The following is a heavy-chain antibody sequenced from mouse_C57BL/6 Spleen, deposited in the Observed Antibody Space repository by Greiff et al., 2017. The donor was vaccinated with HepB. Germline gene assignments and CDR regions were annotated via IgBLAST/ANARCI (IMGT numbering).Heavy chain of an antibody. D-gene: IGHD1-1*01. V-gene: IGHV5-12*01. CDR1: GFTFSDYY. Sequence: EVKLVESGGGLVQPGGSLKLSCAASGFTFSDYYMYWVRQTPEKRLEWVAYISNGGGSTYYPDTVKGRFTISRDNAKNTLYLQMSRLKSEDTAMYYCARHDYYGSRRYFDVWGTGTTVTVSS. CDR2: ISNGGGST. J-gene: IGHJ1*03. CDR3: ARHDYYGSRRYFDV.